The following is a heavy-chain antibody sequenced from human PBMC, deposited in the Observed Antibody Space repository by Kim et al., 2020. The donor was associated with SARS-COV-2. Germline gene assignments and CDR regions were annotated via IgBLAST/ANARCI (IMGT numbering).Heavy chain of an antibody. D-gene: IGHD1-1*01. J-gene: IGHJ3*02. Sequence: SETLSLPCTVSGGSISSYYWSWIRQPPGKGLEWIGYIFYSGRTTYNPSPKSRVTISVDTSKNQFSLKLSSVTAAETAVYYCARDKRKAPGNEAFDIWGQGKMVTVST. CDR3: ARDKRKAPGNEAFDI. CDR1: GGSISSYY. CDR2: IFYSGRT. V-gene: IGHV4-59*01.